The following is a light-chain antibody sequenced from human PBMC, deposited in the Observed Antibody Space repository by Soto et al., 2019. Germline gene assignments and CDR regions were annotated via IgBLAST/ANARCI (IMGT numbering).Light chain of an antibody. CDR2: EGS. J-gene: IGLJ3*02. CDR3: CSYAGSRTFV. Sequence: QSALNQPASVSGSPEQPIIISCTGTSSDVGAYNLVSWYQQHPGKAPRLIIYEGSKRPSGISHRFSGSKSDNTASLTISGLRAEDEAHYHCCSYAGSRTFVFGGGTQLTVL. CDR1: SSDVGAYNL. V-gene: IGLV2-23*01.